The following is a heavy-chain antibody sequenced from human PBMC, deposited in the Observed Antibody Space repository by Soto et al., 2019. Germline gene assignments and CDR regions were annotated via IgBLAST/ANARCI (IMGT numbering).Heavy chain of an antibody. Sequence: QVQLVECGGGVVQPGRSLRLSCAASGFTFSSYAMHWVRQAPGKGLEWVAVISYDGRNKYYADSVKGRFTISRDSSKNTLYLQMNSLRAEDTAVYYCASPRLSSDGTTPIDFWGQGTLVTVSS. D-gene: IGHD1-1*01. CDR1: GFTFSSYA. CDR2: ISYDGRNK. J-gene: IGHJ4*02. CDR3: ASPRLSSDGTTPIDF. V-gene: IGHV3-30-3*01.